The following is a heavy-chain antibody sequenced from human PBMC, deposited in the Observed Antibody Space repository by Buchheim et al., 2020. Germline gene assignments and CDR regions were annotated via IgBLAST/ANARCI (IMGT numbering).Heavy chain of an antibody. Sequence: QVQLQQWGAGLLKPSETLSLTCAVYGGSFSGYYWSWIRQPPGKGLEWIGEINHSGSTNYNPSLKSRVTISVDTSKNQFSLKLSSVTAADTAVYYCARPSGYRRYYYYYGMDVWGQGTT. CDR3: ARPSGYRRYYYYYGMDV. CDR1: GGSFSGYY. CDR2: INHSGST. D-gene: IGHD3-22*01. J-gene: IGHJ6*02. V-gene: IGHV4-34*01.